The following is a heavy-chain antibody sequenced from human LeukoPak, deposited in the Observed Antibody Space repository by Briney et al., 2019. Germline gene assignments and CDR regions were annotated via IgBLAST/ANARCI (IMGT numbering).Heavy chain of an antibody. D-gene: IGHD6-13*01. CDR1: GGSISSSSYY. CDR2: IYYSGST. CDR3: ARGQTISSSWTDPFDY. V-gene: IGHV4-39*07. J-gene: IGHJ4*02. Sequence: SETLSLTRTVSGGSISSSSYYWGWIRQPPGKGLEWIGSIYYSGSTYYNPSLKSRVTISVDTSKNQFSLKLSSVTAADTAVYYCARGQTISSSWTDPFDYWGQGTLVTVSS.